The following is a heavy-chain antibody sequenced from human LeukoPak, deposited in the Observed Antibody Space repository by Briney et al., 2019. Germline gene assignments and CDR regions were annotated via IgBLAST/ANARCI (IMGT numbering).Heavy chain of an antibody. CDR3: ARASGDYGVSSFDY. D-gene: IGHD4-17*01. J-gene: IGHJ4*02. V-gene: IGHV4-34*01. CDR1: GGAFNNYY. Sequence: SETLSLTCAVYGGAFNNYYWTWIRQPSGKGLERIGSIYYSGSTYYNPSLKSRVTISVDTSKNQFSLKLSSVTAADTAVYYCARASGDYGVSSFDYWGQGTLVTVSS. CDR2: IYYSGST.